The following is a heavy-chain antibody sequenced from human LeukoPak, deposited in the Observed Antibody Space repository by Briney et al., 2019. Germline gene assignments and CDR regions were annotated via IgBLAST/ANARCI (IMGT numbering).Heavy chain of an antibody. D-gene: IGHD6-13*01. CDR1: GYTFTGYY. CDR2: INPNSGGT. J-gene: IGHJ4*02. V-gene: IGHV1-2*02. CDR3: ARGGGGYSSSWYGSY. Sequence: GASVKVSCKASGYTFTGYYMHWVRQAPGQGLEWMGWINPNSGGTNYAQKFQGRVTMTRDTSISTAYMELSRLRSDDTAVYYCARGGGGYSSSWYGSYWGQGTLVTVSS.